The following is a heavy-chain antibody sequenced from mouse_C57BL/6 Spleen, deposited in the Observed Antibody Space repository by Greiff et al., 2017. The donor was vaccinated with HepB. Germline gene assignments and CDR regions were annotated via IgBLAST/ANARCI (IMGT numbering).Heavy chain of an antibody. Sequence: EVKVVESGGGLVKPGGSLKLSCAASGFTFSSYAMSWVRQTPEKRLEWVATISDGGSYTYYPDNVKGRFTISRDNAKNNLYLQMSHLKSEDTAMYYCARDGDSSGPYYAMDYWGQGTSVTVSS. CDR2: ISDGGSYT. CDR1: GFTFSSYA. V-gene: IGHV5-4*01. J-gene: IGHJ4*01. D-gene: IGHD3-2*02. CDR3: ARDGDSSGPYYAMDY.